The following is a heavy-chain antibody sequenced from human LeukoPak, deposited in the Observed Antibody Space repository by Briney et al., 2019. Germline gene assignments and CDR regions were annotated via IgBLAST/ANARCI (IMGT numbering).Heavy chain of an antibody. CDR2: IYASGIT. V-gene: IGHV4-61*02. CDR1: GGSISSGNYF. J-gene: IGHJ4*02. CDR3: AREGAYSDRGAEY. Sequence: SQTLSLTCTVSGGSISSGNYFWAWIRQPAGKGLEWIGRIYASGITNYNPSLKTRVTMSVDTSKNQFSLKLSSVTAADTAVYYCAREGAYSDRGAEYWGQGTLVTVSS. D-gene: IGHD1-26*01.